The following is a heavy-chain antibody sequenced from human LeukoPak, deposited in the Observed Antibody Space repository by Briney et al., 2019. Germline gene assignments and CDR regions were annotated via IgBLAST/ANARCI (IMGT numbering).Heavy chain of an antibody. D-gene: IGHD3-16*01. Sequence: PSETLSLTCSVSGGSISSYYWSWIRQPPGKGLEWIGFIFYSGTTNYNPSLKSRVTISVDTSKNQFSLKLSSVTAADTAVYYCARGHLKSMAWGSTRYYYYMDVWGKGTTVTVSS. CDR3: ARGHLKSMAWGSTRYYYYMDV. J-gene: IGHJ6*03. CDR1: GGSISSYY. V-gene: IGHV4-59*12. CDR2: IFYSGTT.